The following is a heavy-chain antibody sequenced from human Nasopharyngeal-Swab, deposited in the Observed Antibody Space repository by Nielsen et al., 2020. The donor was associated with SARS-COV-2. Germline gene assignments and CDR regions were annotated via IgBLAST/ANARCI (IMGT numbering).Heavy chain of an antibody. J-gene: IGHJ6*02. Sequence: GESLKISCAASGFTFRSYAISWVRQAPGKGLEWVSVISGSDYTTYYADSVKGRFTTSRDNSKNTVNLQMNSLRVEDTAIYYCAKDRDSGDDSDDYYHYYGMDVWGQGTTVTVFS. CDR3: AKDRDSGDDSDDYYHYYGMDV. CDR1: GFTFRSYA. D-gene: IGHD5-12*01. CDR2: ISGSDYTT. V-gene: IGHV3-23*01.